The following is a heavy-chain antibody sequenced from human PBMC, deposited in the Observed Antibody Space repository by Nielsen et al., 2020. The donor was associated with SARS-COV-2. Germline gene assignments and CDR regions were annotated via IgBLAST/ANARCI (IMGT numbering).Heavy chain of an antibody. CDR3: ARGVQLVSSPIDY. J-gene: IGHJ4*02. Sequence: SVKVSCKASGGTFSSYAISWVRQAPGQGLEWMGGINPIFGTANYAQKFQGRVTITADESTSTAYMELSSLRSEDTAVYYCARGVQLVSSPIDYWGQGTLVTVSS. V-gene: IGHV1-69*13. CDR1: GGTFSSYA. D-gene: IGHD6-13*01. CDR2: INPIFGTA.